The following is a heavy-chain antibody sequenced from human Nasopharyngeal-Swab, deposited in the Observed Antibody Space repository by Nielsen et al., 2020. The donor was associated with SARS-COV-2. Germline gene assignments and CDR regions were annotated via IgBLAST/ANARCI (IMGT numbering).Heavy chain of an antibody. J-gene: IGHJ3*02. V-gene: IGHV1-69*06. CDR1: GYTFTSYA. D-gene: IGHD3-10*01. Sequence: SVKVSCKASGYTFTSYAISWVRQAPGQGLEWMGGIIPIFGTANYAQKFQGRVTITADKSTSTAYMELSSLRSEDTAVYYCASLRGKVRGGARGAFDIWGQGTMVTVSS. CDR2: IIPIFGTA. CDR3: ASLRGKVRGGARGAFDI.